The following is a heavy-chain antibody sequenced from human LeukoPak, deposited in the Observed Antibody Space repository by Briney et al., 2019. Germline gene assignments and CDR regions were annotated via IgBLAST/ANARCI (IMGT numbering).Heavy chain of an antibody. J-gene: IGHJ5*02. CDR1: GFTSSSYG. D-gene: IGHD6-19*01. CDR3: AKDRSGYSSGRDGFDP. CDR2: ISYDGSNK. Sequence: GGSLRLSCAASGFTSSSYGMHWVRQAPGKGLEWVAVISYDGSNKYYADSVKGRFTISRDNSKNTLYLQMNSLRAEDTAVYYCAKDRSGYSSGRDGFDPWGQGTLVTVSS. V-gene: IGHV3-30*18.